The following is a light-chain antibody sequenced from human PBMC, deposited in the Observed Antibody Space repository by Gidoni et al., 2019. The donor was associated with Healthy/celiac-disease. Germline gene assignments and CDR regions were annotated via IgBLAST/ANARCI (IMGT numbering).Light chain of an antibody. V-gene: IGKV1-5*03. CDR1: QSTSSW. CDR3: QQYNTYPYT. Sequence: DIPMTQSPSTLSASVGDRVTITCRASQSTSSWLAWYQQKPGKAPKLLIYKASSLESGVPSRFSGSGSGTEFTLTISSLQPDDFATYYCQQYNTYPYTFGQGTKLEI. J-gene: IGKJ2*01. CDR2: KAS.